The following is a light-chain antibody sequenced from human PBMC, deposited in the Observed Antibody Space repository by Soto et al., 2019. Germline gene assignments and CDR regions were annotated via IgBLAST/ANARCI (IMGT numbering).Light chain of an antibody. CDR3: QQYNTWPPDRT. CDR2: GAS. Sequence: EIMMTQSPATLSVSPGERATLSCRASQSVGSNLAWYQQKPGQAPRLLIYGASTRATGIPARFSGSGSGTEFTLTISSLQSEDFANSFCQQYNTWPPDRTFGQGTKVEI. V-gene: IGKV3-15*01. J-gene: IGKJ1*01. CDR1: QSVGSN.